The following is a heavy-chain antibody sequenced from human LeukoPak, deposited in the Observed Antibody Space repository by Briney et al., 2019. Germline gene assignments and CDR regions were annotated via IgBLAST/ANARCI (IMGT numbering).Heavy chain of an antibody. J-gene: IGHJ3*02. CDR3: ARLGFGESDAFDI. D-gene: IGHD3-10*01. CDR2: ISSSSSYI. Sequence: GALRLSCAASGFTFSSYSMNWVRQAPGKGLEWVSSISSSSSYIYYADSVKGRFTISRDNAKNSLYLQMNSLRAEDTAVYYCARLGFGESDAFDIWGQGTMVTVSS. V-gene: IGHV3-21*01. CDR1: GFTFSSYS.